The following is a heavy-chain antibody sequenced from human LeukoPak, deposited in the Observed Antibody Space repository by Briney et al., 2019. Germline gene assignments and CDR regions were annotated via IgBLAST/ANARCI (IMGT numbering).Heavy chain of an antibody. Sequence: GGSLRLSCAVSGFTVSNNYMSWVRQAPGKGLEWVSVLYSGGSTYHADSVKGRFTISRDSSKNTLYLQMNTVRAEDTPVYYCARCLAEEAYITMIVVVGGACDIWGQGTTVTVSS. J-gene: IGHJ3*02. CDR1: GFTVSNNY. V-gene: IGHV3-66*01. CDR2: LYSGGST. D-gene: IGHD3-22*01. CDR3: ARCLAEEAYITMIVVVGGACDI.